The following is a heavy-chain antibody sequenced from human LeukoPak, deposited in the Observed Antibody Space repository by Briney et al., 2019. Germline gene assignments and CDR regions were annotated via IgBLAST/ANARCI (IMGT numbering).Heavy chain of an antibody. D-gene: IGHD1-26*01. V-gene: IGHV4-39*07. J-gene: IGHJ3*02. Sequence: PSETLSLTCTVSGGSISSSSYYWGWIRQPPGKGLEWIGSIYYSGSTYYNPSLKSRVTISVDTSKNQFSLKLSSVTAADTAVYYCARSIVGATGAFDIWGQGTMVTVSS. CDR2: IYYSGST. CDR1: GGSISSSSYY. CDR3: ARSIVGATGAFDI.